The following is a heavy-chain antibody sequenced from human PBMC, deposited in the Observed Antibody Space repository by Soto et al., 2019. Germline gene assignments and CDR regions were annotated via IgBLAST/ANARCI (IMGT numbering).Heavy chain of an antibody. V-gene: IGHV1-18*01. Sequence: GSVKVSCKASGYTFTSYGISWVRQAPGQGLEWMGWISAYNGSTSYAQKFQGRVTMTRDTSTTTFYMELSSLRSEDTAVYYCARSSVITPFDYWGQGTLVTVSS. CDR2: ISAYNGST. J-gene: IGHJ4*02. D-gene: IGHD3-22*01. CDR3: ARSSVITPFDY. CDR1: GYTFTSYG.